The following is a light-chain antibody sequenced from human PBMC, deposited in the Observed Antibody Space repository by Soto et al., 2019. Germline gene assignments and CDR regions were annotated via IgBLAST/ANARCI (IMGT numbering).Light chain of an antibody. V-gene: IGLV3-25*03. CDR2: KDS. CDR1: ALPKQY. J-gene: IGLJ2*01. CDR3: QSADSSGIVV. Sequence: SYELTQPPSVSVSPGQTARITCSGDALPKQYAYWYQQKPGQAPVLVIYKDSERPSGIPERFSGSSSGTTVTLTISGVQAEDEADYYCQSADSSGIVVFGRGTKLTVL.